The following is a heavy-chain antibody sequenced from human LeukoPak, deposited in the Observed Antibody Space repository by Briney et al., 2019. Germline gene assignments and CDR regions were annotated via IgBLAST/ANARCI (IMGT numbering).Heavy chain of an antibody. V-gene: IGHV4-4*07. Sequence: SSETLSLTCTVSGGPISSYYWSWIRQPAGKGLEWIGRIYTSGSTNYNPSLKSRVTMSVDTSKNQFSLKLSSVTAADTAVYYCARELVGATTHWYFDLWGRGTLVTVSS. CDR2: IYTSGST. J-gene: IGHJ2*01. CDR1: GGPISSYY. CDR3: ARELVGATTHWYFDL. D-gene: IGHD1-26*01.